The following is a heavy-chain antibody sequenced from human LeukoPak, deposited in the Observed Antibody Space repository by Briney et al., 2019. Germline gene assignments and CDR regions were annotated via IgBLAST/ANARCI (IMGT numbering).Heavy chain of an antibody. CDR3: ARQTGTPAPSIIDY. CDR1: GFSFSRYA. D-gene: IGHD1-1*01. CDR2: ISGSGAST. J-gene: IGHJ4*02. V-gene: IGHV3-23*01. Sequence: GGSLRLSCAASGFSFSRYAMHWVRQAPGKGLEWVSGISGSGASTYYADSVKGRFTISRDNSKNTLYLQMSSLRADDTALYYCARQTGTPAPSIIDYWGQGTQVTVSS.